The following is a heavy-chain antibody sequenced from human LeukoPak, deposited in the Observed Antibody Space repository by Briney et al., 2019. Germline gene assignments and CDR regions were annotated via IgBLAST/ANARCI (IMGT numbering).Heavy chain of an antibody. CDR2: IYYSGST. D-gene: IGHD2-8*01. CDR1: GGSISSSYYY. Sequence: SETLSLTCTVSGGSISSSYYYWGWIRQPPGKGLEWIGSIYYSGSTYYNPSLKSRVTISVDTSKNQFSLKLSSVTAADTAVYYCARHGRYCTNGVCTGYYYYGMDVWGQGTTVTVSS. J-gene: IGHJ6*02. V-gene: IGHV4-39*01. CDR3: ARHGRYCTNGVCTGYYYYGMDV.